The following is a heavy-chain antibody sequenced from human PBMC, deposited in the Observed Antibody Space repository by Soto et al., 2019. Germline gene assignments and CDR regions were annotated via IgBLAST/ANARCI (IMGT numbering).Heavy chain of an antibody. CDR3: ARDEYCTNVVCYNFDY. CDR2: ISDYNGNT. Sequence: QVQLVQSGAEVKKPGASVKVSCKASGYTFTSYGISWVRQAPGQGLEWMGWISDYNGNTNYAQKRQGRVTLTTDTDKSTAYMELRSLRSDDTAVYYCARDEYCTNVVCYNFDYWGQGTLVTVSS. D-gene: IGHD2-8*01. J-gene: IGHJ4*02. CDR1: GYTFTSYG. V-gene: IGHV1-18*01.